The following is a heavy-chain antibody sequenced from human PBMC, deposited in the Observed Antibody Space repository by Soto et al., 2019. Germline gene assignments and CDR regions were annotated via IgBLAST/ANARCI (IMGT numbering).Heavy chain of an antibody. Sequence: QVQLVQSGAEVKKPGASVKVSCKASGYTFTSYAMHWVHQAPGQRLEWMGWINAGNGNTKYSQKFQGRVTITRDTSASTAYMELSSLRSEDTAVYYCARDGRMVRGVILWFDPWGQGTLVTVSS. V-gene: IGHV1-3*01. J-gene: IGHJ5*02. D-gene: IGHD3-10*01. CDR1: GYTFTSYA. CDR2: INAGNGNT. CDR3: ARDGRMVRGVILWFDP.